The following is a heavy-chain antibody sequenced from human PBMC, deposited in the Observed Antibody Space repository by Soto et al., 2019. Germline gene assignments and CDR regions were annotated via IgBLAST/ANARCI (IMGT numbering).Heavy chain of an antibody. D-gene: IGHD2-21*01. CDR2: VNNDGTDT. J-gene: IGHJ6*02. CDR3: ARVGLQHARDV. CDR1: GFTFSNYW. V-gene: IGHV3-74*03. Sequence: EVQLVESGGGLVQPGGSLRLSCAASGFTFSNYWMYWVRQAPGKGLVWVSRVNNDGTDTTHADSVKGRFTISRDNAENALYLPMNSLRAEDTAVYYCARVGLQHARDVWGQGSTVTVSS.